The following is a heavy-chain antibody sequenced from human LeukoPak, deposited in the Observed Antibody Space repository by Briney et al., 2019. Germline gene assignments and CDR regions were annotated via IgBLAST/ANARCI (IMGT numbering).Heavy chain of an antibody. CDR3: ATRWYCGGDCYFFDY. J-gene: IGHJ4*02. V-gene: IGHV5-51*01. D-gene: IGHD2-21*02. CDR1: RYRFTSYW. CDR2: IYPGESTT. Sequence: VDSLKISCKCSRYRFTSYWIGWVRQMPGKGLEWMGIIYPGESTTCYSPSFQDQVTISADKSISTAYLQWSGLKASDTAMYYCATRWYCGGDCYFFDYWGQGTRVTVSA.